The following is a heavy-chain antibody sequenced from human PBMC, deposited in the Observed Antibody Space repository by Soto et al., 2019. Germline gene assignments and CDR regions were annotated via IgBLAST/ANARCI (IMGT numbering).Heavy chain of an antibody. Sequence: ASVEVSCKASGYTLTSYGISWVRQAPGQGLEWMGWISAYNGNTNYAQKLQGRVTMTTDTSTSTAYMELRSLRSDDTAVYYCARGVFDFWSGLDFDYWGQGTLVTVS. CDR3: ARGVFDFWSGLDFDY. V-gene: IGHV1-18*04. CDR1: GYTLTSYG. CDR2: ISAYNGNT. D-gene: IGHD3-3*01. J-gene: IGHJ4*02.